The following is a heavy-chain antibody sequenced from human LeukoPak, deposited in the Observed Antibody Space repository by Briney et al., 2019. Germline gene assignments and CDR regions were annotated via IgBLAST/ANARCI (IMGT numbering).Heavy chain of an antibody. CDR1: GFTFSTYV. V-gene: IGHV3-53*01. CDR3: ARARGAARPYWYFDL. Sequence: GGSLRLSCAASGFTFSTYVVNWVRRAPGKGLEWVSVIYSGGSTYYADSVKGRFTISRDNSKNTLYLQMNSLRAEDTAVYYCARARGAARPYWYFDLWGRGTLVTVSS. CDR2: IYSGGST. D-gene: IGHD6-6*01. J-gene: IGHJ2*01.